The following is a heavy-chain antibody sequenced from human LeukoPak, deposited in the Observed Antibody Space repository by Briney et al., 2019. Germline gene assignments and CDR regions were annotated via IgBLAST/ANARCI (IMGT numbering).Heavy chain of an antibody. CDR1: GFIFSSYA. V-gene: IGHV3-23*01. CDR3: AKHLPRNSY. J-gene: IGHJ4*02. D-gene: IGHD1-14*01. Sequence: PGGSLRLSCAASGFIFSSYAMSWVRQVPGKGLEWVSLISGSGGFTYYADSVKGRFTISRDNSKNTLYLQMSSLRADDTAVYYCAKHLPRNSYWGQGTLVTVSS. CDR2: ISGSGGFT.